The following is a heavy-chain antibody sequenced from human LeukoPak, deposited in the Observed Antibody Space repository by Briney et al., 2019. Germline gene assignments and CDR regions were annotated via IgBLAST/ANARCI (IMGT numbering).Heavy chain of an antibody. V-gene: IGHV3-74*01. Sequence: SGGSLRLSCAASGFTFSSYWMHWVRQAPGKGLVWVSRINSDGSSTSYADSVKGRFTISRDNAKNTLYLQMNSLRAEDTALYYCAKDRFVGLIAVGLIDYWGQGTLVTVSS. CDR3: AKDRFVGLIAVGLIDY. J-gene: IGHJ4*02. CDR1: GFTFSSYW. D-gene: IGHD6-19*01. CDR2: INSDGSST.